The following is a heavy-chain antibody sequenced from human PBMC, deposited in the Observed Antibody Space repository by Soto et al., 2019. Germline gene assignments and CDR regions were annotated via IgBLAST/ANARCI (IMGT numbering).Heavy chain of an antibody. Sequence: EVQLLESGGGLVQPGGSLRLSCAASGFTFSSYAMSWVRQTPGKGLEWVSTLSGSGGTTYYADSVKGQFTISRDNSQSTLDLQMNSLRAEETAVYYCELDHGTYGPSWIDSWGQGTLVTVSS. CDR1: GFTFSSYA. V-gene: IGHV3-23*01. D-gene: IGHD3-10*01. CDR2: LSGSGGTT. J-gene: IGHJ5*01. CDR3: ELDHGTYGPSWIDS.